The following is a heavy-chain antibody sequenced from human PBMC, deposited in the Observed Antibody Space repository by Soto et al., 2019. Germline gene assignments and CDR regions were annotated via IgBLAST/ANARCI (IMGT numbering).Heavy chain of an antibody. V-gene: IGHV3-30*03. J-gene: IGHJ6*02. CDR3: AGGWGSYYYYGMDV. Sequence: PGGSLRLSCAASGFTFSSYGMHWVRQAPGKGLEWVAVISYDGSNKYYADSVKGRFTISRDNSKNTLYLQMNSLRAEDTAVYYCAGGWGSYYYYGMDVWGQGTTVTVSS. CDR2: ISYDGSNK. CDR1: GFTFSSYG. D-gene: IGHD3-16*01.